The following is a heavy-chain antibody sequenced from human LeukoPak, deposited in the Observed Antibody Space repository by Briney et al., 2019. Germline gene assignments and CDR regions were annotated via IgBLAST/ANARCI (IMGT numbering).Heavy chain of an antibody. D-gene: IGHD6-13*01. V-gene: IGHV1-8*01. CDR1: GCTFTSYD. Sequence: ASVKVSCKASGCTFTSYDINWMRQATGQGLEWMGWMNPNSGNTGYAQKFQGRVTMTRNTSISTAYMELSGLRSEDTAVYYCARWDPPIAAEDYWGQGTLVTVSS. J-gene: IGHJ4*02. CDR2: MNPNSGNT. CDR3: ARWDPPIAAEDY.